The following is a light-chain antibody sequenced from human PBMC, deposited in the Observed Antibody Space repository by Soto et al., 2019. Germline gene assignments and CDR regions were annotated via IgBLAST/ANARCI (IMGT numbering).Light chain of an antibody. J-gene: IGKJ3*01. V-gene: IGKV1-33*01. Sequence: DLQMTQSPSSLSASVGDRVTITCQASQDIRKFLNWYQQKPGKAPKLLINDASNLETGVPSRFSGSGSGTDFTFTINSLQPEDIATYYCQHYDNLVTFGPGTTVDI. CDR1: QDIRKF. CDR3: QHYDNLVT. CDR2: DAS.